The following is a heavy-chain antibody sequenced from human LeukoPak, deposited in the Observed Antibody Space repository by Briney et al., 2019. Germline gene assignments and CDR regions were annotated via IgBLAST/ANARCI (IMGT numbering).Heavy chain of an antibody. CDR2: IIPILGIA. CDR1: GYTFTSYY. D-gene: IGHD2-2*01. J-gene: IGHJ4*02. Sequence: SVKVSCKASGYTFTSYYMHWVRQAPGQGREWMGRIIPILGIANYAQKFQRRVTITADKSTSTAYMELSSLRSEDTAVYYCARARGYCSSTSFSTDWGQGTLVTVSS. CDR3: ARARGYCSSTSFSTD. V-gene: IGHV1-69*04.